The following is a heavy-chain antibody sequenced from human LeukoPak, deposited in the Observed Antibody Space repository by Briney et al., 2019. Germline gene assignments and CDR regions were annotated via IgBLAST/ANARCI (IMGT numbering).Heavy chain of an antibody. CDR1: GGSFSGYY. Sequence: SETLSLTCAVYGGSFSGYYWSWIRQPPGKGLEWIGEINHSGSTNYNPSLKSRVTISVDTSKNQFSLKLSSVTAADTAVYYCARGRRSYSSSLLDYWGQGTLVTVSS. J-gene: IGHJ4*02. V-gene: IGHV4-34*01. CDR2: INHSGST. D-gene: IGHD6-13*01. CDR3: ARGRRSYSSSLLDY.